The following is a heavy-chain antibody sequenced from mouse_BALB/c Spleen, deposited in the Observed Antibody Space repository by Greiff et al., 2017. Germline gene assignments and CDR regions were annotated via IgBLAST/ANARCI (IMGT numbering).Heavy chain of an antibody. CDR1: GYSFTGYF. V-gene: IGHV1-20*02. CDR3: ARSGGNWSYAMDY. CDR2: INPYNGDT. Sequence: EVKLQESGPELVKPGASVKISCKASGYSFTGYFMNWVMQSHGKSLEWIGRINPYNGDTFYNQKFKGKATLTVDKSSSTAHMELRSLASEDSAVYYCARSGGNWSYAMDYWGQGTSVTVSS. J-gene: IGHJ4*01. D-gene: IGHD2-1*01.